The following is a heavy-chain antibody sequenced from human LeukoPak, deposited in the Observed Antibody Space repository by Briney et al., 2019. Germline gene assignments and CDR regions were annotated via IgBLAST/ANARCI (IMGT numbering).Heavy chain of an antibody. V-gene: IGHV3-23*01. CDR1: GFTFSDYA. CDR2: ISGSAHKI. Sequence: QAGGSLRLSCVVSGFTFSDYAMSWVRQAPEKGLDWVSVISGSAHKIRYADSVKGRFTISRDNSENTVYLQMNSLRAEDTAVYYCATVYSSSPLRPMDVWGQGTTVTVSS. CDR3: ATVYSSSPLRPMDV. J-gene: IGHJ6*02. D-gene: IGHD2-2*01.